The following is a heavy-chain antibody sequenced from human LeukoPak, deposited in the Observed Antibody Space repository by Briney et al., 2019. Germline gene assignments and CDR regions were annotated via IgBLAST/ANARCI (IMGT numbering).Heavy chain of an antibody. V-gene: IGHV3-33*01. Sequence: GGSLRLPCAASGFTFSSYGMHWVRQAPGKGPEWVAVIWYDGSNKYYADSVKGRFTISRDNSKNTLYLQMNSLRVEDAAVYFCVRDRNYFEALQRSYWGQGTLVTVSS. CDR1: GFTFSSYG. CDR3: VRDRNYFEALQRSY. J-gene: IGHJ4*02. CDR2: IWYDGSNK. D-gene: IGHD1-7*01.